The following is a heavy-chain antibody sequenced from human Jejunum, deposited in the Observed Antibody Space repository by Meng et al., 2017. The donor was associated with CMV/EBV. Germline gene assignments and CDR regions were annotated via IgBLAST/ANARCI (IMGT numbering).Heavy chain of an antibody. Sequence: VSGGSISSGGYCWSWIRQHPGKGLEWIGYIYYSGTTYYNPSLKSRVTISLDTSKNQFSLNLSSVTAADTAIYYCARTGTTSWGYFEYWGQGTLVTVSS. CDR3: ARTGTTSWGYFEY. V-gene: IGHV4-31*02. J-gene: IGHJ4*02. CDR2: IYYSGTT. D-gene: IGHD2-2*01. CDR1: GGSISSGGYC.